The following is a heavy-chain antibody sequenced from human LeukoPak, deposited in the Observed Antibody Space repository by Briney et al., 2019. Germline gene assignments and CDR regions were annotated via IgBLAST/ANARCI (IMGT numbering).Heavy chain of an antibody. CDR3: VTDYGGNSGPD. V-gene: IGHV3-30*03. J-gene: IGHJ4*02. Sequence: GGSLRLSCAASGFTFISYGMHWARQAPGKGLEWVAVISHDGSNKYYADSVKGRFTISRDNSKNTLYLQMNSLRAEDTAMYYCVTDYGGNSGPDWGQGTLVTVSS. CDR2: ISHDGSNK. CDR1: GFTFISYG. D-gene: IGHD4-23*01.